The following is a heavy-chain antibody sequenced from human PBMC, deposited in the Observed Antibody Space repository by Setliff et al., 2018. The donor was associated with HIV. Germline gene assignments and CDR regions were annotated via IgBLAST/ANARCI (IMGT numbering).Heavy chain of an antibody. D-gene: IGHD3-22*01. CDR1: GRSISSGEYY. CDR2: ISSSGGT. J-gene: IGHJ4*02. Sequence: TLSLTCTVSGRSISSGEYYWGWIRQPPGKGLEWLGYISSSGGTDYNPSLNSRIIISIDTSKDQFSLRLSSVTAADTAVYFCARVLPYDSTGFLLYYFDNWGQGTLVTVSS. V-gene: IGHV4-30-4*08. CDR3: ARVLPYDSTGFLLYYFDN.